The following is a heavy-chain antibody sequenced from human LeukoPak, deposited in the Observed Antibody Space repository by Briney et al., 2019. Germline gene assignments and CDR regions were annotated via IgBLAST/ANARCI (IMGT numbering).Heavy chain of an antibody. D-gene: IGHD3-10*01. J-gene: IGHJ4*02. Sequence: GGSLRLSCAASGFTFSGYWMSWVRQAPGKGLEWVSSISSSSSYIYYADSVKGRFTISRDNAKNSLYLQMNSLRAEDTAVYYCARRGWFGELFPANYWGQGTLVTVSS. V-gene: IGHV3-21*01. CDR3: ARRGWFGELFPANY. CDR2: ISSSSSYI. CDR1: GFTFSGYW.